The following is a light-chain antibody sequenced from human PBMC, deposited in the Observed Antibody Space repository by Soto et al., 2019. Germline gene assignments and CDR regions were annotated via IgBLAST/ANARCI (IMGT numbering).Light chain of an antibody. CDR1: RSDVGGYNY. Sequence: QSALTQPPSASGSPGQSVTISCTGTRSDVGGYNYVSWYQQHPGKAPKLMIYEVNKRPSGVPDRFSGSKSGNTASLTVSGLQAEDEADYYCSSYAGSKGVFGGGTKLTVL. CDR2: EVN. J-gene: IGLJ3*02. V-gene: IGLV2-8*01. CDR3: SSYAGSKGV.